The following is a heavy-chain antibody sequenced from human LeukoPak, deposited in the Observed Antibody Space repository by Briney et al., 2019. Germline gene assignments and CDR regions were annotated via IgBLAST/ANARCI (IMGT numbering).Heavy chain of an antibody. CDR1: GRSISRGSY. J-gene: IGHJ4*02. CDR2: IDHAGSP. CDR3: ARDRSGYGDFDS. V-gene: IGHV4-38-2*02. D-gene: IGHD5-12*01. Sequence: SETLSLTCDISGRSISRGSYWGWIRRPPGKGLEWSGNIDHAGSPYYNPSLRSRVTISVDPSNNQFSLKLSSVTAPDTAVYYCARDRSGYGDFDSWGQGTLVTVSS.